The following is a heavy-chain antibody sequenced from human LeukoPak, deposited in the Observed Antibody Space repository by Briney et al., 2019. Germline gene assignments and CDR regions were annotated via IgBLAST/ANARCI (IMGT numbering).Heavy chain of an antibody. V-gene: IGHV4-34*01. Sequence: SETLSLTCAVYGGSFSGYYWSWLRQPPGKGLEWIGEINHSGSTNYNPSLKSRVTISVDTSKNQFSLKLSSVTAEDTAVYYCARGVGYNRFDYWGQGTLVTVSS. CDR3: ARGVGYNRFDY. CDR2: INHSGST. J-gene: IGHJ4*02. CDR1: GGSFSGYY. D-gene: IGHD5-24*01.